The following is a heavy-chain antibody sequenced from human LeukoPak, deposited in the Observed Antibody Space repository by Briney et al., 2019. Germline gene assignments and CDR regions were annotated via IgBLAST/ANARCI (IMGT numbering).Heavy chain of an antibody. CDR2: IYTSGST. J-gene: IGHJ4*02. Sequence: SETLSLTCTVSGGSISSGSYYWSWIRQPAGKGLEWIGRIYTSGSTSYNPSLKSRVTISVDTSENQFSLKMSSVTAADTAMYYCARSELLWFGKVNSGFDFWGQGTLVTVSS. CDR3: ARSELLWFGKVNSGFDF. CDR1: GGSISSGSYY. D-gene: IGHD3-10*01. V-gene: IGHV4-61*02.